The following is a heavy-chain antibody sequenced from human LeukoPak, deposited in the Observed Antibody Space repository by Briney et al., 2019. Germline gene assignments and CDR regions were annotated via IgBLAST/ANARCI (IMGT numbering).Heavy chain of an antibody. V-gene: IGHV1-46*01. D-gene: IGHD1-26*01. Sequence: ASVKVSCKASGYTFTSYYMHWVRQAPGQGLEWMGIINPSGGSTSYAQKFQGRVTMTRDTSTSTAYMELRSLRSDDTTVYYCASYSGSYVGYFDYWGQGTLVTVSS. CDR1: GYTFTSYY. CDR3: ASYSGSYVGYFDY. CDR2: INPSGGST. J-gene: IGHJ4*02.